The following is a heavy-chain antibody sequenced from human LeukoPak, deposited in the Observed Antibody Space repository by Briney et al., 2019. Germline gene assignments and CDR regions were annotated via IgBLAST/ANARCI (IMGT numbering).Heavy chain of an antibody. Sequence: PGGSLRLSCAASGFTFSSYWMSWVRQAPGKGLEWVANIKQDGSEKYYVDSVKGRFTISRDNAKNSLYLQMNSLRAEDTAVYYCARSPYDFFPYYFDYWGQGTLVTVSS. CDR3: ARSPYDFFPYYFDY. V-gene: IGHV3-7*01. J-gene: IGHJ4*02. D-gene: IGHD3-3*01. CDR2: IKQDGSEK. CDR1: GFTFSSYW.